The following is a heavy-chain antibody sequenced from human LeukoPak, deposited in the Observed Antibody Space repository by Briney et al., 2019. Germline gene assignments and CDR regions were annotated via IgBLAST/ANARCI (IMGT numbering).Heavy chain of an antibody. V-gene: IGHV3-48*03. J-gene: IGHJ4*02. CDR3: AKDRSGMAYHFDF. CDR2: ISTSGTTI. D-gene: IGHD2-2*02. CDR1: GFSFSSFE. Sequence: PGGSLRLSCAASGFSFSSFEMNWVRQAAGTGLEWISYISTSGTTIYYADSVKGRFTISRDNAKNSLYLQMNSLRAEDTAVYYCAKDRSGMAYHFDFWGQGTLVIVSS.